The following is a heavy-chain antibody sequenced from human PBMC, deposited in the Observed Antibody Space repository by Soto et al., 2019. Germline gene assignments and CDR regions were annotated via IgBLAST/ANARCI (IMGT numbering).Heavy chain of an antibody. CDR1: GGTFSSYS. CDR3: ARASSRPIAAAGRGFDY. J-gene: IGHJ4*02. D-gene: IGHD6-13*01. CDR2: IIAYNGNT. Sequence: ASAKVSCKASGGTFSSYSISWVRQAPGQGLEWMGWIIAYNGNTNYAQKLQGRVTMTTDTSTSTAYMELRSLRSDDTAVYYCARASSRPIAAAGRGFDYWGQGTLVTVSS. V-gene: IGHV1-18*01.